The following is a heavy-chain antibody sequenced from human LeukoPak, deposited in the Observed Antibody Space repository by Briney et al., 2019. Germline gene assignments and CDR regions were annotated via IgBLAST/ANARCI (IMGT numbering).Heavy chain of an antibody. V-gene: IGHV1-8*01. CDR2: MNPNSGNT. Sequence: GASVKVSCKASGYTFTSYDINWVRQATGQGLEWMGWMNPNSGNTGYAQKFQGRVTMTRNTSISTAYMELSSLRSEDTAVYYCAKSGYDILTGYRDWFDPWGQGTLVTVSS. CDR3: AKSGYDILTGYRDWFDP. CDR1: GYTFTSYD. D-gene: IGHD3-9*01. J-gene: IGHJ5*02.